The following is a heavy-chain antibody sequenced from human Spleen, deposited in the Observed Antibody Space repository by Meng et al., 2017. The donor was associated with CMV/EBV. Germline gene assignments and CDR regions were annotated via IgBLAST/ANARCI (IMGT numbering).Heavy chain of an antibody. V-gene: IGHV1-46*01. D-gene: IGHD1-26*01. J-gene: IGHJ4*02. CDR2: INPSGGDP. CDR3: ARPYGYTGSYWGY. CDR1: VSTFTSYS. Sequence: CTASVSTFTSYSMPWVRQAPGQGLAWMALINPSGGDPTYSSKSQGRVTVTRDTSTTTVYLDLSSLRSDDSAVYFCARPYGYTGSYWGYRGQGTLVTVSS.